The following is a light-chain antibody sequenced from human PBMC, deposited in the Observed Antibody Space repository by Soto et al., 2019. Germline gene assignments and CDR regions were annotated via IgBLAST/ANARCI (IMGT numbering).Light chain of an antibody. CDR3: QQYYSAPPT. J-gene: IGKJ1*01. Sequence: DIVMTQSPDSLAVSLGERATLNCKSSQSVLFNSNNKNYLAWYQQKPGQPPKLLIYWASTRESGVPDRFSGSGSGKDFTLTISSLQAEDVAVYYCQQYYSAPPTFGQGTKVEIK. CDR1: QSVLFNSNNKNY. V-gene: IGKV4-1*01. CDR2: WAS.